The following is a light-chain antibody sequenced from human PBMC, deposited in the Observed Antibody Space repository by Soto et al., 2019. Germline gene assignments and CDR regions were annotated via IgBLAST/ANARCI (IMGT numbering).Light chain of an antibody. J-gene: IGKJ1*01. CDR3: QQYETFSGT. Sequence: AIQLTQSPSSLSASVGDRVTITCRASQGIRSALGWYQQKPGKVPKLLIYAASTLQSGVPSRFSGSGFGTDFTLTINSLQPEDFATYYCQQYETFSGTFGPGTKVEI. CDR2: AAS. CDR1: QGIRSA. V-gene: IGKV1-6*01.